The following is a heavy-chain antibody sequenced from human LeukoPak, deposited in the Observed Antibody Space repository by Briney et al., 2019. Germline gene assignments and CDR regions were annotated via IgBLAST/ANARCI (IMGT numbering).Heavy chain of an antibody. CDR3: ARDVRKVATSDY. J-gene: IGHJ4*02. CDR2: IYYSGST. V-gene: IGHV4-39*07. CDR1: RGSISSFY. Sequence: PSETLSLTCTVSRGSISSFYWSWIRQPPGKGLEWIGSIYYSGSTYYNPSLKSRVTISVDTSKNQFSLKLSSVTAADTAVYYCARDVRKVATSDYWGQGTLVTVSS. D-gene: IGHD5-12*01.